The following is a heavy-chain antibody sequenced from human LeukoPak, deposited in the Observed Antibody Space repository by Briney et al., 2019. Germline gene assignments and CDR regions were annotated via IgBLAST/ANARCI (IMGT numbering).Heavy chain of an antibody. CDR1: GLTLSPYW. Sequence: PGGSLRLSCVASGLTLSPYWMSWVRQAPGKGLEWVANIKPDGSEKHYVDSVKGRFTISRDNAKNSVYLQMNSLRAEDTAVYYCARDIFDYWGQGTPVTVSS. J-gene: IGHJ4*02. CDR3: ARDIFDY. V-gene: IGHV3-7*05. CDR2: IKPDGSEK.